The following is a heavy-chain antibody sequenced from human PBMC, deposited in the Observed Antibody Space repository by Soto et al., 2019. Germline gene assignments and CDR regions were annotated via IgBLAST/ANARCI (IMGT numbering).Heavy chain of an antibody. Sequence: QVQLVQSGAEVKKPGSSVTVSCKASGGTFSSYAISWVRQAPGQGLEWMGGIIPIFGTANYAQKFQGRVTITADESTSTAYMELSSLRSEDTAVYYCARAGNIVVVPAAIYYGMDVWGQGTTVTVSS. CDR1: GGTFSSYA. CDR3: ARAGNIVVVPAAIYYGMDV. D-gene: IGHD2-2*02. J-gene: IGHJ6*02. CDR2: IIPIFGTA. V-gene: IGHV1-69*01.